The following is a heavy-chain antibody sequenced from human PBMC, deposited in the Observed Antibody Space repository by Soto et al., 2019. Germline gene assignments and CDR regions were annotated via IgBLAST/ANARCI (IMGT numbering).Heavy chain of an antibody. CDR3: AKVIRADSTSSNFYYYSGMDV. D-gene: IGHD6-6*01. Sequence: GGSLRLSCAASGFSFSTYGMHWVRQAPGKGLEWMAIISNDGSNKYYADSVKGRFTISRDNSKDTLFLQMNSLRGEDTAIYYCAKVIRADSTSSNFYYYSGMDVWGQGTTVTVSS. CDR2: ISNDGSNK. J-gene: IGHJ6*02. CDR1: GFSFSTYG. V-gene: IGHV3-30*18.